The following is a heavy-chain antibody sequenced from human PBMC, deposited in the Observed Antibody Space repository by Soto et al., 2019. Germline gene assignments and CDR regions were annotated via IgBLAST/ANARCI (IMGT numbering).Heavy chain of an antibody. V-gene: IGHV1-18*01. CDR1: GYTFTNYC. J-gene: IGHJ6*02. CDR3: SIDDCSPYGDYGPYYCYFGMHV. Sequence: SVKVASKASGYTFTNYCISWVRQAPVAGLEWMVWITAYNGNTNYAQKLKRRVTMTTDTFTSTAYMELMCLYSDKKALYFCSIDDCSPYGDYGPYYCYFGMHVCRQGTTVTVSS. D-gene: IGHD4-17*01. CDR2: ITAYNGNT.